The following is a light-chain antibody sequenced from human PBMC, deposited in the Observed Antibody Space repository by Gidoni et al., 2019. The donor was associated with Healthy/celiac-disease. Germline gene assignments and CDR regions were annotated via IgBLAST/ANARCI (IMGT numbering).Light chain of an antibody. CDR2: EAS. CDR3: QQYDNLP. V-gene: IGKV1-33*01. Sequence: DIQMTQSPSSLSSYVGDRVTITCEARQDINNSLNWYQQKPGKAPNLLIYEASNVETGLPSIFSGSGAWTDFPLTISILQPEDIATYCCQQYDNLPFXGXTNVEIK. CDR1: QDINNS. J-gene: IGKJ4*01.